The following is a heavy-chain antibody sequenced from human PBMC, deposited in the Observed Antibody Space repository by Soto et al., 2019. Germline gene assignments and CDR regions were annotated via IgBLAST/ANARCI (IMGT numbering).Heavy chain of an antibody. V-gene: IGHV3-33*01. CDR1: GFTFSSYG. D-gene: IGHD3-9*01. Sequence: QVQLVESGGGVVQPGRSLRLSCAASGFTFSSYGMHWVRQAPGKGLEWVAVIWYDGSNKYYADSVKGRFTISRDNSKNTLYLQMNSLRAEDTAVYYCARDADFVWLLAPVNWYFDLWGRGTLVTVSS. CDR3: ARDADFVWLLAPVNWYFDL. J-gene: IGHJ2*01. CDR2: IWYDGSNK.